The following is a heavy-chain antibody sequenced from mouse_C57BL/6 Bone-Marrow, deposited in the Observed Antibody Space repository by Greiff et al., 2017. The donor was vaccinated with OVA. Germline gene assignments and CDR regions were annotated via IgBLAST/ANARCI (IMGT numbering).Heavy chain of an antibody. CDR3: ARLELDHFDY. Sequence: EVQLQQSGPGLAKPSQTLSLTCSVTGYSITSYYWNWIRKFPGNKLEYMGYISYSGSTYYNPSLKSRISITRDTSKNQYYLQLNSVTTEDTATYYCARLELDHFDYWGQGTTLTVSS. CDR2: ISYSGST. J-gene: IGHJ2*01. V-gene: IGHV3-8*01. D-gene: IGHD4-1*01. CDR1: GYSITSYY.